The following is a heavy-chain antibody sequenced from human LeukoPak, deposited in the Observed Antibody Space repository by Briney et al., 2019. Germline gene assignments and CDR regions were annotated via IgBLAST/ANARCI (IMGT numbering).Heavy chain of an antibody. CDR3: AKDISYGSGSYYRVIGDY. V-gene: IGHV3-23*01. D-gene: IGHD3-10*01. J-gene: IGHJ4*02. CDR1: GFTFNNYA. Sequence: GGSLRLSCAASGFTFNNYAMNWVRQAPGKGLEWVSHISPSGDSTYYADSVKGRFTISRDSSKNTLSLQMNSLRAEDTAVYYCAKDISYGSGSYYRVIGDYWGQGTLVTVSS. CDR2: ISPSGDST.